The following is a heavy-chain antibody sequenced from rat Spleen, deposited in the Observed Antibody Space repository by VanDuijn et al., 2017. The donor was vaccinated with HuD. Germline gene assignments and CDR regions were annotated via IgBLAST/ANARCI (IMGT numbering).Heavy chain of an antibody. V-gene: IGHV3-3*01. CDR3: ARGDSSSPRGGY. J-gene: IGHJ2*01. CDR2: INNAGST. CDR1: GYSITSSYR. D-gene: IGHD1-2*01. Sequence: EVQLQESGPGLVKPSQSLSLTCSVTGYSITSSYRWNWIRKFPGNKLEWMGYINNAGSTNYNPSLKSRISITRDTSKNQFFLQVNSVTTEDTATYYCARGDSSSPRGGYWGQGVMVTVSS.